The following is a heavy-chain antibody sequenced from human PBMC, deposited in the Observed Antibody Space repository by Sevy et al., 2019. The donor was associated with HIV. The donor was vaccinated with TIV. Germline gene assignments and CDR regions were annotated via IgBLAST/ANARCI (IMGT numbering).Heavy chain of an antibody. CDR1: EFTFSDYY. D-gene: IGHD5-18*01. Sequence: GGSLRLSCAASEFTFSDYYISWIRQAPGKGLEWVTYISSRGSTIYYADSVKGRFTISRDNAKNSIYLQMNSLRAEDTAVYYCARVRYTYGSYYFDYWGQGTLVTVSS. CDR3: ARVRYTYGSYYFDY. CDR2: ISSRGSTI. V-gene: IGHV3-11*01. J-gene: IGHJ4*02.